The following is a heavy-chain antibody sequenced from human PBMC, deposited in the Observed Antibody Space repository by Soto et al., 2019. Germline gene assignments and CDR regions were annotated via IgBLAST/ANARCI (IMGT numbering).Heavy chain of an antibody. D-gene: IGHD3-3*01. CDR2: ISYDGSNK. CDR1: GFTFSSYA. J-gene: IGHJ5*02. CDR3: ARDYYDFWRGSLDP. V-gene: IGHV3-30-3*01. Sequence: PGGSLRLSCAASGFTFSSYAMHWVRQAPGKGLEWVAVISYDGSNKYYADSVKGRFTISRDNSKNTLYLQMNSLRAEDTAVYYCARDYYDFWRGSLDPWGQGTLVTVSS.